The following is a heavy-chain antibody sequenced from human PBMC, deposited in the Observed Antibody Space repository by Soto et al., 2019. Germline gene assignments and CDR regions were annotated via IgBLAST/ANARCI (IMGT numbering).Heavy chain of an antibody. CDR2: ISASGGST. Sequence: EVQLLESGGGLEQPGGSLRLSCAASGFTFDSFAMTWVRQAPGKGLEWVSAISASGGSTFYADSVKGRFTISRDSSKNTLYLQMNSRRADDTAVYYCARGAVRPDSWGQGTLVTVSS. D-gene: IGHD3-10*01. CDR1: GFTFDSFA. J-gene: IGHJ4*02. V-gene: IGHV3-23*01. CDR3: ARGAVRPDS.